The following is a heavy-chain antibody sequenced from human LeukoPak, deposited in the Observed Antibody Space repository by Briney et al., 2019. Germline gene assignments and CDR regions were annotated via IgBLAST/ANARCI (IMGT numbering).Heavy chain of an antibody. CDR3: AKDIRVGATRGELDY. CDR2: ISGSGGST. V-gene: IGHV3-23*01. D-gene: IGHD1-26*01. Sequence: GGSLRLSCAASGFTFSSYAMSWVRQAPGKGLEWVSAISGSGGSTYYADSVKGRFSISRDNSKNTLYLQMNSLRAEDTAVYYCAKDIRVGATRGELDYWGQGTLVTVSS. J-gene: IGHJ4*02. CDR1: GFTFSSYA.